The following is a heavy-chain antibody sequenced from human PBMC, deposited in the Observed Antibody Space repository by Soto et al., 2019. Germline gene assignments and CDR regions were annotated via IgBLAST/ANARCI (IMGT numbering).Heavy chain of an antibody. J-gene: IGHJ4*02. V-gene: IGHV4-59*01. Sequence: QVQLQESAPGLVKPSETLSLNCTVSGGPISSYYWSWIRQSPGKGLEWIGYIYYSGSTNYNPSLKSRGTIAVDTSKNQFSLELSSVTAADTAVYYWARGSSGWPPRVDYWGQGTLVTVSS. D-gene: IGHD6-19*01. CDR2: IYYSGST. CDR1: GGPISSYY. CDR3: ARGSSGWPPRVDY.